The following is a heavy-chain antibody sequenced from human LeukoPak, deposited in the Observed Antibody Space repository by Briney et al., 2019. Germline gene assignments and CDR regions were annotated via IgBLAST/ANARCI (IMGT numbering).Heavy chain of an antibody. V-gene: IGHV3-53*01. CDR3: ARASTVMGDAFDI. Sequence: PGGSPRLSCAASGFTVSSNYMSWVRQAPGKGLEWVSVIYSGGSTYYADSVKGRFTISRDNSKNTLYLQMNSLRAEDTAVYYCARASTVMGDAFDIWGQGTMVTVSS. CDR1: GFTVSSNY. CDR2: IYSGGST. D-gene: IGHD4-17*01. J-gene: IGHJ3*02.